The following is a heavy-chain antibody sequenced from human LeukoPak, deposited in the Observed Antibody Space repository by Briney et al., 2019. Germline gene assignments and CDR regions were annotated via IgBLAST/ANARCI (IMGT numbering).Heavy chain of an antibody. Sequence: GGSLRLSCAASGFTFSKYWMSWVRQAPGKGLEWVAAIKEDGSEKYYVDSVKGRFTISRDNAKNALFLQMISLRAEDTAVYYCALTPDYYGSGSFDYWGQGTLVTVSS. D-gene: IGHD3-10*01. V-gene: IGHV3-7*01. CDR3: ALTPDYYGSGSFDY. CDR2: IKEDGSEK. CDR1: GFTFSKYW. J-gene: IGHJ4*02.